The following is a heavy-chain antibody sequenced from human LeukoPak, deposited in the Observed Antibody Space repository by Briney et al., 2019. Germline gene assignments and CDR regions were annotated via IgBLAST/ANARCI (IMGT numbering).Heavy chain of an antibody. V-gene: IGHV1-2*02. CDR1: GYTFTGYY. CDR3: ARDLEYYYDSSGYYYSD. J-gene: IGHJ4*02. Sequence: ASVKVSCKASGYTFTGYYMHWVRQAPGQRLEWMGWINPNSGGTNYAQKFQGRVTMTRDTSISTAYMELSRLRSDDTAVYYCARDLEYYYDSSGYYYSDWGQGTLVTVSS. CDR2: INPNSGGT. D-gene: IGHD3-22*01.